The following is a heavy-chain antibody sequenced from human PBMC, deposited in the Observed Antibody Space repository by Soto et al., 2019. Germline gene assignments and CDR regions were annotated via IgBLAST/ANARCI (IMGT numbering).Heavy chain of an antibody. CDR2: IYYSGST. Sequence: PSETLSLTCTVSGASISGYYWSCIRQPPGKGLEWIVYIYYSGSTNYNPSLKSRVTISVDTSKNQFSLKLSSVTAADTAVYYCARGDYSDSSGFDYWGQGTLVNVSS. D-gene: IGHD3-22*01. J-gene: IGHJ4*02. CDR1: GASISGYY. CDR3: ARGDYSDSSGFDY. V-gene: IGHV4-59*01.